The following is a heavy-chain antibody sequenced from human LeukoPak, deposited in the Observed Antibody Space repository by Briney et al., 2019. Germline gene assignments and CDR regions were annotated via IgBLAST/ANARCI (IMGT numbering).Heavy chain of an antibody. CDR3: ARQRVMLTGTGGTWTDP. CDR2: LSGSGRAT. V-gene: IGHV3-23*05. D-gene: IGHD3-9*01. CDR1: EFTFSSYN. Sequence: GGSLRLSCAASEFTFSSYNMIWVRQAPGKGLEWVSGLSGSGRATYYTHSVKGRFTISRENSKNRMFLHMNSLRVDDTAVYYCARQRVMLTGTGGTWTDPWGQGTLVTVSS. J-gene: IGHJ5*02.